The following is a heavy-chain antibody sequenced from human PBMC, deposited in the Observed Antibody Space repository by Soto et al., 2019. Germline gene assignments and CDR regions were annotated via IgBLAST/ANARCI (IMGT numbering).Heavy chain of an antibody. CDR1: GFTLRSSV. CDR2: TSVDGSSQ. D-gene: IGHD6-19*01. Sequence: QVHLVESGGGVVQPGRSLRLSCAVSGFTLRSSVMHWVRQAPGKGLEWVAVTSVDGSSQPYADSVKGRFTISRDNSKNTVYLQLNSLRAEDTAVYYCAREGYRSGWGGVLDYWGQGTLVTVSS. CDR3: AREGYRSGWGGVLDY. J-gene: IGHJ4*02. V-gene: IGHV3-30-3*01.